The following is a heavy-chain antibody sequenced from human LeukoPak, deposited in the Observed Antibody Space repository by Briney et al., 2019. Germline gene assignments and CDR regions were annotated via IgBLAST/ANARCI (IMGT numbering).Heavy chain of an antibody. CDR1: DASISGFY. Sequence: SETLSFTCTVSDASISGFYWSWIRQPPGKGLEWIGYIYYSGSTNYNPSLKSQVTLSVDTSKNQFSLKVSSVTAADTAVYYCARGGSYFDHWGQGTLVTVSS. J-gene: IGHJ4*02. CDR3: ARGGSYFDH. CDR2: IYYSGST. D-gene: IGHD1-26*01. V-gene: IGHV4-59*08.